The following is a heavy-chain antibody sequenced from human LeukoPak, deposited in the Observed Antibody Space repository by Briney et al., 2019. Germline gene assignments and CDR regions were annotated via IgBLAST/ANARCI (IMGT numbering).Heavy chain of an antibody. V-gene: IGHV4-34*01. CDR3: ARGRYYYGSGSYYGPHFDY. D-gene: IGHD3-10*01. CDR1: GGSFSGYY. Sequence: PSETLSLTCAVYGGSFSGYYWSWIRQPTGKGLEWIGEINHSGSTNYNPSLKSRVTISVDTSKNQFSLKLSSVTAADTAVYYCARGRYYYGSGSYYGPHFDYWGQGTLVTVSS. CDR2: INHSGST. J-gene: IGHJ4*02.